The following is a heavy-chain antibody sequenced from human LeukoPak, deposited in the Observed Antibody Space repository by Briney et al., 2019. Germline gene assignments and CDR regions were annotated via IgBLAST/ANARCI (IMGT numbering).Heavy chain of an antibody. D-gene: IGHD5-24*01. J-gene: IGHJ4*02. CDR2: INHSGST. CDR3: ARGPGWLSGRWPFDY. CDR1: GGSFSGYY. V-gene: IGHV4-34*01. Sequence: SETLSLTCAVYGGSFSGYYWSWIRRPPGKGLEWIGEINHSGSTNYNPSLKSRVTISVDTSKNQFSLKLSSVTAADTAVYYCARGPGWLSGRWPFDYWGQGTLVTVSS.